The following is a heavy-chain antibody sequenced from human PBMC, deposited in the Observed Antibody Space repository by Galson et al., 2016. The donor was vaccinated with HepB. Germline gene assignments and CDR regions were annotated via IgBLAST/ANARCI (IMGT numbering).Heavy chain of an antibody. CDR2: IYYSGST. D-gene: IGHD5-18*01. V-gene: IGHV4-31*01. CDR1: GDSISNGGYY. J-gene: IGHJ4*02. Sequence: TLSLTCTVSGDSISNGGYYWSWIRQRPGKGLEWIGYIYYSGSTYYNLSLKSPVTISIDTSNNQFSLKLSSVTAADTAVYYCARRRSYGSDFDYWGQGTLVTVAS. CDR3: ARRRSYGSDFDY.